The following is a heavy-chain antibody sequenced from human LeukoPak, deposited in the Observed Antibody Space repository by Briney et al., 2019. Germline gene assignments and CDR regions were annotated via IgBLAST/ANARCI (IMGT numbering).Heavy chain of an antibody. CDR1: GFTFSNYW. J-gene: IGHJ4*02. D-gene: IGHD6-13*01. CDR3: AREGVTVAGRLDY. CDR2: ISYDGSNK. V-gene: IGHV3-30-3*01. Sequence: GGSLRLSCAASGFTFSNYWMHWVRQAPGKGLEWVAVISYDGSNKYYADSVKGRFTISRDSSKNTLYLQMNSLRVEDTAVYYCAREGVTVAGRLDYWGQGTLVTVSS.